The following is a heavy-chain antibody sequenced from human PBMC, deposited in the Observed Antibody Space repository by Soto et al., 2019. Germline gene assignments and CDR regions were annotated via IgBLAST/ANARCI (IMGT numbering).Heavy chain of an antibody. V-gene: IGHV4-59*01. CDR1: GGSISSYY. CDR3: ARDGGSANGYYYYGMDV. D-gene: IGHD3-16*01. Sequence: SETLSLTCTVSGGSISSYYWSWIRQPPGKGLEWIGYIYYSGSTNYNPSLKSRVTISVDTSKNQFSLKLSSVTAADTAVYYCARDGGSANGYYYYGMDVWGQGTTVTV. CDR2: IYYSGST. J-gene: IGHJ6*02.